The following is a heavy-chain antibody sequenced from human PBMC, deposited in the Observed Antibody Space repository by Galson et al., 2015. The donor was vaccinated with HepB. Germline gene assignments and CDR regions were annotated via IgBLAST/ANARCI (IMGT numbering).Heavy chain of an antibody. CDR1: GYTFTSYG. D-gene: IGHD4-11*01. J-gene: IGHJ6*03. V-gene: IGHV1-18*01. CDR3: ARVIFGDAELRQGYSNYVHYYYYYMDV. Sequence: SVKVSCKASGYTFTSYGISWVRQAPGQGLEWMGWISAYNGNTNYAQKLQGRVTMTTDTSTSTAYIELRSLRSDDTAVYYCARVIFGDAELRQGYSNYVHYYYYYMDVWGKGTTVTVSS. CDR2: ISAYNGNT.